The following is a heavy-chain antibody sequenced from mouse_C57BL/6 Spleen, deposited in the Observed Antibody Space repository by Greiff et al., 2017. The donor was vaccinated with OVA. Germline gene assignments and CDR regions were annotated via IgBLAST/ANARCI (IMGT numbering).Heavy chain of an antibody. CDR1: GYSITSGYY. CDR2: ISYDGSN. J-gene: IGHJ4*01. V-gene: IGHV3-6*01. CDR3: ARDEGRSGYNAMDY. D-gene: IGHD3-2*02. Sequence: DVKLQESGPGLVKPSQSLSLTCSVTGYSITSGYYWNWIRQFPGNKLAWMGYISYDGSNNYHPSLKNRISITRDTSKNQFFLKLNSVTTEDTATYYCARDEGRSGYNAMDYWGQGTSVTVSS.